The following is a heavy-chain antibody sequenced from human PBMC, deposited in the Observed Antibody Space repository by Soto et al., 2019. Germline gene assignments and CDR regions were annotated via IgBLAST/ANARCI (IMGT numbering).Heavy chain of an antibody. CDR2: ISGSGGST. CDR1: GFTFSSYA. J-gene: IGHJ4*02. V-gene: IGHV3-23*01. CDR3: AKSTPVEQWLVRVYYFDY. D-gene: IGHD6-19*01. Sequence: GGSLRLSCAASGFTFSSYAMSWVRQAPGKGLEWVSAISGSGGSTYYADSVKGRFTISRDNSKNTLYLQMNSLRAEDTAVYYCAKSTPVEQWLVRVYYFDYWGQGTLVTVSS.